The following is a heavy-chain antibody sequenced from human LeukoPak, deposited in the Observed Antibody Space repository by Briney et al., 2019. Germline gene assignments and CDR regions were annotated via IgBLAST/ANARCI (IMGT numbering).Heavy chain of an antibody. Sequence: PSETLSLTCGVSGGSISAGDYYWSWIRQPPGKGLEWIGYIYYRGSTSYNPSLQSRVTISVDTSKNQFSLKLSSLSAADTAVYHCARTYYGDYGWFDPWGQGTLVTVSS. V-gene: IGHV4-30-4*01. CDR2: IYYRGST. CDR3: ARTYYGDYGWFDP. J-gene: IGHJ5*02. D-gene: IGHD4-17*01. CDR1: GGSISAGDYY.